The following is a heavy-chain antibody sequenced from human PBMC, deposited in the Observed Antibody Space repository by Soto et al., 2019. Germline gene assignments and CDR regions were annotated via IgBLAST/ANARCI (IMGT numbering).Heavy chain of an antibody. J-gene: IGHJ5*02. CDR2: ISGSGGST. CDR3: AKDPQWLVRENWFDP. CDR1: GFTFSSYA. Sequence: LRLSCAASGFTFSSYAMSWVRQAPGKGLEWVSAISGSGGSTYYADSVKGRFTISRDNSKNTLYLQMNSLRAEDTAVYYCAKDPQWLVRENWFDPWGQGTLVTVSS. V-gene: IGHV3-23*01. D-gene: IGHD6-19*01.